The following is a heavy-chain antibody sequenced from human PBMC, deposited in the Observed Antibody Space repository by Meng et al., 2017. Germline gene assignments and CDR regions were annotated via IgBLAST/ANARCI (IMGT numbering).Heavy chain of an antibody. D-gene: IGHD2-15*01. CDR3: ARGVRLPDY. CDR1: GGSFSGYY. CDR2: INHSGST. Sequence: QVQLQQWGAGLLKPSETLSLTRAVYGGSFSGYYWSWIRQPPGKGLEWIGEINHSGSTNYNPSLKSRVTISVDTSKNQFSLKLSSVTAADTAVYYCARGVRLPDYWGQGTLVTVSS. V-gene: IGHV4-34*01. J-gene: IGHJ4*02.